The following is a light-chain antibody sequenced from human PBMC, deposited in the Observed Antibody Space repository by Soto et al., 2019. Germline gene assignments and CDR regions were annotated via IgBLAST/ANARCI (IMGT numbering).Light chain of an antibody. CDR3: QHYDSPWT. CDR1: QSVSSN. V-gene: IGKV3-20*01. Sequence: EIVLTQSPGTLSLSPGERATLSCRASQSVSSNLAWYQQKPGQAPRLLIYGVSSRATGIPDRFSGSGSGTDFTLTISRLEPEDFAVYYCQHYDSPWTFGQGTKV. J-gene: IGKJ1*01. CDR2: GVS.